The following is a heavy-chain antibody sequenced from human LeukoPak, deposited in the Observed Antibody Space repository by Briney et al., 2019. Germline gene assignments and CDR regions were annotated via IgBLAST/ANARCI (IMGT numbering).Heavy chain of an antibody. J-gene: IGHJ6*02. V-gene: IGHV7-4-1*02. CDR3: ARDNCGGDCYGYYYYGMDV. D-gene: IGHD2-21*02. CDR1: GYTFTSYA. CDR2: ISTNTGNP. Sequence: GASVKVSCKASGYTFTSYAMNWVRQAPGQGLEWMGWISTNTGNPTYAQGFTGRFVFSLDTSVSTAYLQISSLKAEDTAVYYCARDNCGGDCYGYYYYGMDVWGQGTTVTVSS.